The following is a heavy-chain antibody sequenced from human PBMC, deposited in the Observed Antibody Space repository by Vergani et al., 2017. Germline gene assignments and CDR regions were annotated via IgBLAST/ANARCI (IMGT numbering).Heavy chain of an antibody. V-gene: IGHV4-31*03. CDR3: ARMGGYDEGDAFRIGYFDS. D-gene: IGHD3-22*01. Sequence: QVQLQESGPGLVKPSQTLSLTCSVSGDSISSGVYYWNWLRQHPGKGLEWIGYIYSTGSTHHNPSLRRRINMSVDTSKNQFSLKLNSVTAADTAMYYWARMGGYDEGDAFRIGYFDSWGPGILVTVSS. CDR1: GDSISSGVYY. J-gene: IGHJ4*02. CDR2: IYSTGST.